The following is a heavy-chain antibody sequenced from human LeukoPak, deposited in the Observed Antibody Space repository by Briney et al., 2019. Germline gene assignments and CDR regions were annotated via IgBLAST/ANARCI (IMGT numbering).Heavy chain of an antibody. Sequence: GASVKVSCKASGYTFTSYNINWVRQATGQGLEWMGWMNPNSGNTGYAQKFQGRVTMTRNTSISTAYMELSSLRSEDTAVYYCARVSSSWYGTYFDYWGQGTLVTVSS. CDR2: MNPNSGNT. CDR1: GYTFTSYN. CDR3: ARVSSSWYGTYFDY. J-gene: IGHJ4*02. V-gene: IGHV1-8*01. D-gene: IGHD6-13*01.